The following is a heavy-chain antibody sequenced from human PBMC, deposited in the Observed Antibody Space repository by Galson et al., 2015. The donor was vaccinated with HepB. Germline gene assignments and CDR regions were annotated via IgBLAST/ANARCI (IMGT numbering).Heavy chain of an antibody. CDR1: GFTFSSYA. J-gene: IGHJ4*02. V-gene: IGHV3-30*04. D-gene: IGHD1-14*01. Sequence: SLRLSCAASGFTFSSYAMHWVRQAPGKGLEWVAVISYDGSNKYYADSVKGRFTISRDNSKNTLYLQMNSLRAEDTAVYYCARAEGYYFDYWGQGTLVTVSS. CDR2: ISYDGSNK. CDR3: ARAEGYYFDY.